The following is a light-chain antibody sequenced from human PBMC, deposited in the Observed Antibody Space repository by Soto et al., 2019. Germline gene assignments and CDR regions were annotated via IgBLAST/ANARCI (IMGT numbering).Light chain of an antibody. V-gene: IGKV3-15*01. CDR2: GAS. J-gene: IGKJ4*01. CDR1: ESVSGN. CDR3: QQYNNWPPLT. Sequence: EIVMTQSPATLSVSPGERATLSCRASESVSGNLAWYQQRPGQAPRLLIYGASTRATGIPARFSGSGSGTEFTLTISSLQSEDFAVYYCQQYNNWPPLTFGGGTKVEIK.